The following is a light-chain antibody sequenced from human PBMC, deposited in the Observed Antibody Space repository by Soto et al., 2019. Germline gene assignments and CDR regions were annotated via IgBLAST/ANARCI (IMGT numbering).Light chain of an antibody. Sequence: QSALTQPASVSGSPGQSITISCTGTSSDVGGYNYVSWYQHHPGKATKLIIYDVTNRPSGVSNPFSGSKSGNTAYLTISGLQPEDEADYYCSSYTTSNTRQIVFGTGTKAPS. J-gene: IGLJ1*01. V-gene: IGLV2-14*03. CDR1: SSDVGGYNY. CDR3: SSYTTSNTRQIV. CDR2: DVT.